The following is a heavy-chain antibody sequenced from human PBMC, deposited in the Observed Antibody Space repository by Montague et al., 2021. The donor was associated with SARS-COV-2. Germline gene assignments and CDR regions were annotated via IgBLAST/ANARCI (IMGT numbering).Heavy chain of an antibody. J-gene: IGHJ6*02. CDR3: ARGPLVGGYDPDGMDV. D-gene: IGHD5-12*01. CDR2: IYYSGST. Sequence: SETLSLTCTVSGGSISSSSYYWGWIRQPPGKGLEWIGSIYYSGSTYYNPSLKSRVTISVDTSKNQLSLKLSSVTAADTAVYHCARGPLVGGYDPDGMDVWGQGTTVTVSS. V-gene: IGHV4-39*07. CDR1: GGSISSSSYY.